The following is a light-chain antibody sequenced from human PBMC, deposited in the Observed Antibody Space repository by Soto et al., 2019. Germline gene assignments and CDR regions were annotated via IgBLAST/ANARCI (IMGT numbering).Light chain of an antibody. CDR1: QSVTSN. Sequence: EIVLMQSPGPLSLSPGESATLSCRASQSVTSNLAWYQQKPGQAPRLLIYGASTRATGIPARFSGSGSGTEFTLAIDSLQPDDFATYYCQEHNSYIPTFGPGTKVDIK. CDR2: GAS. V-gene: IGKV3-15*01. CDR3: QEHNSYIPT. J-gene: IGKJ1*01.